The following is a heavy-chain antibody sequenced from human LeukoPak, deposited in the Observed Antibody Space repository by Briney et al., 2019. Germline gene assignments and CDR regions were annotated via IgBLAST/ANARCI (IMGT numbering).Heavy chain of an antibody. CDR1: GFTFSSYW. J-gene: IGHJ4*02. D-gene: IGHD1-26*01. CDR3: ARGASGSYYAY. Sequence: GGSLRLSCAASGFTFSSYWMHWVRHAPGKGLVWVSRINSDGSSTSYADSVKGRFTISRDNAKNTLYLQMNSLRAEDTAVYYCARGASGSYYAYWGQGTLVTVSS. V-gene: IGHV3-74*01. CDR2: INSDGSST.